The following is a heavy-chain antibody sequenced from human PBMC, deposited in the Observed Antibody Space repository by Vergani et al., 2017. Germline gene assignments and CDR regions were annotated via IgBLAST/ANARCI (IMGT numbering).Heavy chain of an antibody. D-gene: IGHD6-13*01. CDR2: VSTGTKSQ. Sequence: QLVESGGGWVQPGGSLRLSCVVSGFDFSSYIMNWVRQAPGKGLEWVSFVSTGTKSQSYAESVKGRFTISRDSAKNSLYLQMDSLRAEDTAVYYCARSRDSSSWYWFDPWGQGTLVTVSS. CDR1: GFDFSSYI. CDR3: ARSRDSSSWYWFDP. V-gene: IGHV3-48*01. J-gene: IGHJ5*02.